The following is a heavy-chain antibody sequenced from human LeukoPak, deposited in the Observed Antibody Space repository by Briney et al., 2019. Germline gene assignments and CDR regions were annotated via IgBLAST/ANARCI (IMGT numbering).Heavy chain of an antibody. Sequence: GGSLRLSCAASGFTFSSYGMHWVRQAPGKGLEWVAFIRYDGSNKYYADSVKGRFTISRDNSKNTLYLQMNRLRAEDTAVYYCARDLAGYCSGGSCYQSAIRFDPWGQGTLVTVSS. CDR1: GFTFSSYG. J-gene: IGHJ5*02. D-gene: IGHD2-15*01. CDR2: IRYDGSNK. CDR3: ARDLAGYCSGGSCYQSAIRFDP. V-gene: IGHV3-30*02.